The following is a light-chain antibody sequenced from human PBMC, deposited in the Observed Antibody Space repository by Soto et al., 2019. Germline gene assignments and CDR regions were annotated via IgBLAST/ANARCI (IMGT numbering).Light chain of an antibody. CDR2: DVS. CDR1: SSDVGGYNY. Sequence: QSALTQPASVSGSPGQSITISCTGTSSDVGGYNYVSWYQQHPGKAPKLMIYDVSNRPSGVSNRFSGSKSGNTASPTISGLQPEDEADYYCSSYPSSSTLVVFGGGTKVTVL. J-gene: IGLJ3*02. V-gene: IGLV2-14*01. CDR3: SSYPSSSTLVV.